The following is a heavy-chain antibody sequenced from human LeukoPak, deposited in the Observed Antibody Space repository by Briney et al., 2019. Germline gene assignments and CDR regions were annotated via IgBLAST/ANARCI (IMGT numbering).Heavy chain of an antibody. J-gene: IGHJ4*02. CDR3: ARSLPGYYYDSSGYRTNPYYFDY. Sequence: SETLSLTCTVSGGSISSYYWSWIPQPPGKGLEWIGYIYYSGSTNYNPSLKSRVTISVDTSKNQFSLKLSSVTAADTAVYYCARSLPGYYYDSSGYRTNPYYFDYWGQGTLVTVSS. CDR1: GGSISSYY. V-gene: IGHV4-59*01. D-gene: IGHD3-22*01. CDR2: IYYSGST.